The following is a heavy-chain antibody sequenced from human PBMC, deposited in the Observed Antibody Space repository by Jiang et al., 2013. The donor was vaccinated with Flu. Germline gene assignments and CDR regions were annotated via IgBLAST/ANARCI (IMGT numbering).Heavy chain of an antibody. V-gene: IGHV2-70*01. D-gene: IGHD2-15*01. CDR2: IDWDDDK. CDR3: ARYCSGGSCYSSPWGSGVFSQYGMDV. J-gene: IGHJ6*02. Sequence: KPTQTLTLTCTFSGFSLSTSGMCVSWIRQPPGKALEWLALIDWDDDKYYSTSLKTRLTISKDTSKNQVVLTMTNMDPVDTATYYCARYCSGGSCYSSPWGSGVFSQYGMDVWGQGTTVTVSS. CDR1: GFSLSTSGMC.